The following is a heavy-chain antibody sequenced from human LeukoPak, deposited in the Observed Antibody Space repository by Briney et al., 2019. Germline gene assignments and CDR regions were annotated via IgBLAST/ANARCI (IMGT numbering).Heavy chain of an antibody. CDR1: GFPFSPDW. D-gene: IGHD5-18*01. CDR3: ASLDTAAIRTGGY. V-gene: IGHV3-7*01. CDR2: IKKSGSET. J-gene: IGHJ4*02. Sequence: GGSLTLSCAASGFPFSPDWMSWVRQAPGKGLEWVAMIKKSGSETHYVDSVKGRFTISRDSARNSLYLQMSSLKADDTAVYCCASLDTAAIRTGGYWGQGTLVTVSS.